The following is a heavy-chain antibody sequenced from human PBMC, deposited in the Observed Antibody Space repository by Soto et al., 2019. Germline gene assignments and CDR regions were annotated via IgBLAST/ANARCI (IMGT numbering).Heavy chain of an antibody. CDR2: IWYDGSNK. CDR1: GFTFSSYG. V-gene: IGHV3-33*01. Sequence: GGSLRLSCAASGFTFSSYGMHWVRQAPGKGLEWVAVIWYDGSNKYYADSVKGRFTISRDNSKNTLYLQMNSLRAEDTAVYYCARGGYGDHRPIFDYWGQGTLVTVSS. CDR3: ARGGYGDHRPIFDY. J-gene: IGHJ4*02. D-gene: IGHD4-17*01.